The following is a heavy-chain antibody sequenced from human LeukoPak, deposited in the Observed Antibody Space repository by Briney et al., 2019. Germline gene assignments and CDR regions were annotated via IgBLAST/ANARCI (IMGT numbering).Heavy chain of an antibody. Sequence: PSETLSLTCSVSGASISYGSYYWSWIRQPAGKGLEWVGRIYTSGSTDYNPSLKRRATISVDTSQNQFSLKLSSVTAADTAVYHCAKGPGYDFWSGNYMDVWGKGTTVTVS. D-gene: IGHD3-3*01. CDR3: AKGPGYDFWSGNYMDV. J-gene: IGHJ6*03. CDR2: IYTSGST. CDR1: GASISYGSYY. V-gene: IGHV4-61*02.